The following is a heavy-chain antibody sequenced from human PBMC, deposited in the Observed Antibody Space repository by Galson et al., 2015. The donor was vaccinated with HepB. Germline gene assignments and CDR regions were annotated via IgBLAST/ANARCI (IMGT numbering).Heavy chain of an antibody. V-gene: IGHV1-46*03. D-gene: IGHD3-9*01. CDR2: INPSGGST. Sequence: SVKVSCKASGYTFTSYYMHWVRQAPGQGLEWMGIINPSGGSTSYAQKFQGRVTMTRDTSTSTVYMELSSLRSEDTAVYYCAREVYYDILTGYYKPGYSQHWGQGTLVTVSS. CDR3: AREVYYDILTGYYKPGYSQH. J-gene: IGHJ1*01. CDR1: GYTFTSYY.